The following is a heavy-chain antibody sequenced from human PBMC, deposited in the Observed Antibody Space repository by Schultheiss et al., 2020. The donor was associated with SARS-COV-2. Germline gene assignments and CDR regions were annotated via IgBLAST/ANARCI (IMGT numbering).Heavy chain of an antibody. CDR3: AREDSSTWFYYFDH. Sequence: SQTLSLTCSVSGGSVSSRNYYWSWIRQPPGKGLEWIGYIYDSGSTNYNASLKSRVTISVDTSKNQFSLKLTSVTAADTAVYYCAREDSSTWFYYFDHWGRGTLVTVSS. D-gene: IGHD6-13*01. CDR2: IYDSGST. CDR1: GGSVSSRNYY. V-gene: IGHV4-61*01. J-gene: IGHJ4*02.